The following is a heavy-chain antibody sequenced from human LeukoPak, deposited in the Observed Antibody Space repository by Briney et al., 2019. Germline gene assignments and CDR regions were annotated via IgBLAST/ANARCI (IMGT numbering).Heavy chain of an antibody. Sequence: GASVTVSFTASGYTFTGYYMHWVRQAPGQGLEWMGWINPNSGGANYAQKFQGRFTMTRDTSISTAYMELSRLRSDDTAVYYCARDSRTRLDPLDYWGQGTLVTVSS. D-gene: IGHD2/OR15-2a*01. J-gene: IGHJ4*02. CDR1: GYTFTGYY. CDR3: ARDSRTRLDPLDY. CDR2: INPNSGGA. V-gene: IGHV1-2*02.